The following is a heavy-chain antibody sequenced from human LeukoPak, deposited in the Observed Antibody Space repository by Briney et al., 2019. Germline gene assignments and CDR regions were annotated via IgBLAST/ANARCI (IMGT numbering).Heavy chain of an antibody. D-gene: IGHD3-10*01. J-gene: IGHJ4*02. CDR3: TTSTHSLSGSFRGY. CDR1: EFTVSDAW. Sequence: PGGSLRLSCAASEFTVSDAWMSWVRQAPGKGLEWIGLIKTKVGGGTAAYAAPVNGRFTISRDDSKNTLYLQMNNLKTEDTAVYYCTTSTHSLSGSFRGYWGQGTLVSVSS. CDR2: IKTKVGGGTA. V-gene: IGHV3-15*01.